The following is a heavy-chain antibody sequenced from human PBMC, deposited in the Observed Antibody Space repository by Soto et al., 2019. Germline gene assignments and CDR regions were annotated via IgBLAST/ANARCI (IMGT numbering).Heavy chain of an antibody. Sequence: SETLSLTCTVSGGSISSYYWSWIRQPPGKGLEWIGYIYYSGSTNYNPSLKSRVTISVDTSKNQFSLKLSSVAAADTAVYYCAGTEDRDDLIYFDYWGQGTLVTVSS. CDR3: AGTEDRDDLIYFDY. J-gene: IGHJ4*02. CDR1: GGSISSYY. V-gene: IGHV4-59*01. D-gene: IGHD2-15*01. CDR2: IYYSGST.